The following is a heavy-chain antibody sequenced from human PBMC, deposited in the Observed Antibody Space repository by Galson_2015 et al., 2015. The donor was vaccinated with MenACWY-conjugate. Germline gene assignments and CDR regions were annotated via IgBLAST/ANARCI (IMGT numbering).Heavy chain of an antibody. CDR2: IIGSGGRT. CDR1: GFTFSTYA. CDR3: AKIRSAVYSSSWYYYYGMDV. V-gene: IGHV3-23*01. J-gene: IGHJ6*02. D-gene: IGHD6-13*01. Sequence: SLRLSCAASGFTFSTYAMSWVRQAPGKGLEWVAGIIGSGGRTYYADSVKGRFTISRDNSKNTLYLQMNSLRAEDTAIYFCAKIRSAVYSSSWYYYYGMDVWGQGTTVTVSS.